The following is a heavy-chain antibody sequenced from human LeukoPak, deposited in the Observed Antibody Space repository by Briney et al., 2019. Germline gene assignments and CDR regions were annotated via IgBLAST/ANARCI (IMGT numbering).Heavy chain of an antibody. D-gene: IGHD5-24*01. CDR2: IYHSGST. Sequence: SSETLSLTCAVSGGSISSSNWWSWVRQPPGKGLEWIGEIYHSGSTNYNPSLKSRVTISLDTSKKQFSLKLSSVTAADTAVYYCTRGSDGEYDSWGQGTLVTVSS. V-gene: IGHV4-4*02. CDR3: TRGSDGEYDS. CDR1: GGSISSSNW. J-gene: IGHJ4*02.